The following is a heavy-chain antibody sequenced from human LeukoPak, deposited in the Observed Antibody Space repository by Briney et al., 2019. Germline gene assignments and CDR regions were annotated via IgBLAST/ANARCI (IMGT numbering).Heavy chain of an antibody. CDR1: GFTFSTYG. D-gene: IGHD1/OR15-1a*01. J-gene: IGHJ4*02. Sequence: PGGSLRLSCAASGFTFSTYGMHWVRQAPGKGLEWVAIISYDGNNKYYAASVKGQFTISRDNSKNTLFLQMNSLGADDTAVYYCVRSGGTNDYWGQGPLVTVSS. V-gene: IGHV3-30*03. CDR3: VRSGGTNDY. CDR2: ISYDGNNK.